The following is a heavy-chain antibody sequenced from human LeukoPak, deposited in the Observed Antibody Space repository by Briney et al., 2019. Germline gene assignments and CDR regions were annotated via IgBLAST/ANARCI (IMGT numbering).Heavy chain of an antibody. J-gene: IGHJ4*02. D-gene: IGHD3-3*01. V-gene: IGHV3-23*01. Sequence: PGGSLRLSCAASGFTFSSYAMSWVRQAPGKGLEWVSAISGSGGSTYYADSVKGRFTISRDNSKNTLYLQMNSLRAEDTAVYYCAPITIFGVVIPKDFDYWGQGTLVTVSS. CDR3: APITIFGVVIPKDFDY. CDR2: ISGSGGST. CDR1: GFTFSSYA.